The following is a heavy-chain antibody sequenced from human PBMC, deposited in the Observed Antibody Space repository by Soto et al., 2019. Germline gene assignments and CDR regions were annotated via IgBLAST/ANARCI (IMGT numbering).Heavy chain of an antibody. Sequence: SETLSLTCTVSGGSISSSSYYWGWIRQPPGKGLEWIGSIYDSGSTYYNTSLKSRVTISVDTSRNQFSLRLTSVTAADTAMYYCVRRVVVVLTAEVPGDYWGQGTLVTVSS. CDR3: VRRVVVVLTAEVPGDY. CDR2: IYDSGST. CDR1: GGSISSSSYY. J-gene: IGHJ4*02. V-gene: IGHV4-39*01. D-gene: IGHD2-15*01.